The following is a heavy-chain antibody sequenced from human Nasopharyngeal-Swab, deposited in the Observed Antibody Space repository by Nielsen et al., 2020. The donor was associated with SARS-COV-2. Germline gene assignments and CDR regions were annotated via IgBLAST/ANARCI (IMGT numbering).Heavy chain of an antibody. Sequence: GESLKISCKGSGYSFTSYWIGWVRQMPGKGLEWMGIIYPGDSDTRYSPSFQGQVTISADKSISTAYLQWSSLKASDTAMYCCARQMDYYGSGSPPGYWGQGTLVTVSS. CDR2: IYPGDSDT. V-gene: IGHV5-51*01. CDR3: ARQMDYYGSGSPPGY. D-gene: IGHD3-10*01. CDR1: GYSFTSYW. J-gene: IGHJ4*02.